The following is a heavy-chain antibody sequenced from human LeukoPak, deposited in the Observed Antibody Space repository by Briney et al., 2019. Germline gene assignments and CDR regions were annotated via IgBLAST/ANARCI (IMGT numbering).Heavy chain of an antibody. D-gene: IGHD4-17*01. CDR1: GYSFTSYW. CDR2: IYPGGSDT. J-gene: IGHJ5*02. CDR3: ARIVGDYGDYGWFDP. V-gene: IGHV5-51*01. Sequence: GESLKISCKGSGYSFTSYWIGWVRQMPGKGLEWMGIIYPGGSDTRYSPSFQGQVTISADKSISTAYLQWSSLKASDTAMYYCARIVGDYGDYGWFDPWGQGTLVTVSS.